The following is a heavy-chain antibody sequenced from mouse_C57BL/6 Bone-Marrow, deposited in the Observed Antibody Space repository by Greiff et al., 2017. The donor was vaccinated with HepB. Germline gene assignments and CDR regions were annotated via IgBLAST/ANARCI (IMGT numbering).Heavy chain of an antibody. J-gene: IGHJ3*01. CDR1: GFNIKDDY. D-gene: IGHD2-4*01. CDR2: IDPENGDT. Sequence: EVQLQQSGAELVRPGASVKLSCTASGFNIKDDYMHWVKQRPEQGLEWIGWIDPENGDTEYASKFQGKATITADTSSNTAYLQLSSLTSEDTAVYYCTTQNYDPFAYWGQGTLVTVSA. V-gene: IGHV14-4*01. CDR3: TTQNYDPFAY.